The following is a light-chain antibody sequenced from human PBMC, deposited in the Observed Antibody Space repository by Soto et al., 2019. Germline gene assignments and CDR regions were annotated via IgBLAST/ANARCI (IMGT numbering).Light chain of an antibody. V-gene: IGLV2-14*03. CDR3: SSYTSSAPFYV. CDR1: STDVDGYDY. CDR2: DVN. J-gene: IGLJ1*01. Sequence: QSVLTQPASVSGSPGKSITISCTGASTDVDGYDYVYWYQQHPGQAPKLMIYDVNNRPSGVSYRFSGSKSGDTASLNISGLQAEDDADYYCSSYTSSAPFYVFGTGTKLTVL.